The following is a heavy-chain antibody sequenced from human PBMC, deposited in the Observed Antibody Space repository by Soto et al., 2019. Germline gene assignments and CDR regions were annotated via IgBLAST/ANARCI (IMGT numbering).Heavy chain of an antibody. CDR2: IYYSGST. D-gene: IGHD3-10*01. CDR1: GGSISSSSYY. J-gene: IGHJ4*02. Sequence: SETLSLTCTVSGGSISSSSYYWGWIRQPPGKGLEWIGSIYYSGSTYYNPSLKSRVTISVDTSKNQFSLKLSSVTPADTAVYYCARVLLWFGELLGGYYFDYWGQGTLVTVSS. V-gene: IGHV4-39*01. CDR3: ARVLLWFGELLGGYYFDY.